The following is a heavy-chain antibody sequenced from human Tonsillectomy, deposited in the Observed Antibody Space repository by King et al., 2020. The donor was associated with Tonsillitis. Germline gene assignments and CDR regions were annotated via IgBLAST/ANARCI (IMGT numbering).Heavy chain of an antibody. CDR3: ASGEGFCSGGSCHSYYYYGMDV. D-gene: IGHD2-15*01. J-gene: IGHJ6*02. CDR1: GFTFSTYA. V-gene: IGHV3-30*04. CDR2: ISFDGSNT. Sequence: VQLVESGGGVVQPGRSLRLSCAASGFTFSTYAVHWVRQAPGKGLEWVAVISFDGSNTYYADSVKGRFTISRDNSKNTLYLQMDSLSAEDTAMYYCASGEGFCSGGSCHSYYYYGMDVWGQGTTVTVSS.